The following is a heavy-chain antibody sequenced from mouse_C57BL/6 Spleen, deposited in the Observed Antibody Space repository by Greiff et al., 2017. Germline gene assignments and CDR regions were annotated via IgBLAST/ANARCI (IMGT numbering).Heavy chain of an antibody. J-gene: IGHJ4*01. CDR2: ISYSGST. CDR3: ARGKYYGSYAMDY. D-gene: IGHD1-1*01. CDR1: GYSITSGYD. V-gene: IGHV3-1*01. Sequence: VQLKESGPGMVKPSQSLSLTCTVTGYSITSGYDWHCIRHFPGNKLEWMGYISYSGSTNYNPSLKSRISITHDTSKNHFFLKLNSVTTEDTATYYCARGKYYGSYAMDYWGQGTSVTVSS.